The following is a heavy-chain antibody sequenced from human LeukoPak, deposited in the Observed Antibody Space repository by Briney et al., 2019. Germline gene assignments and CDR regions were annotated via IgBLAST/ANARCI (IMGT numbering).Heavy chain of an antibody. CDR3: ARDGSSWYGWFDP. V-gene: IGHV4-59*01. Sequence: KTSETLSLTCTVSDGSIRNYYWSWIRQPPGKGLEWIGYMYYSGSTSYNPSLKSRVTISVDTSKNQFSLKLSSVTAADMAVYYCARDGSSWYGWFDPWGQGTLITVSS. D-gene: IGHD6-13*01. CDR1: DGSIRNYY. CDR2: MYYSGST. J-gene: IGHJ5*02.